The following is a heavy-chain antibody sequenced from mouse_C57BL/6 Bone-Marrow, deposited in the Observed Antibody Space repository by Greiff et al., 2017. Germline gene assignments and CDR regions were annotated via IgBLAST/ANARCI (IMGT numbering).Heavy chain of an antibody. CDR2: ISSGGSYT. J-gene: IGHJ1*03. D-gene: IGHD2-3*01. V-gene: IGHV5-6*01. CDR1: GFTFSSYG. CDR3: ARHDGYFWYFDV. Sequence: EVKLMESGGDLVKPGGSLKLSCAASGFTFSSYGMSWVRQTPDKRLEWVATISSGGSYTYYPDSVKGRFTISRDNAKNTLYLQMSSLKSEDTAMYSCARHDGYFWYFDVWGTGTTVTVSS.